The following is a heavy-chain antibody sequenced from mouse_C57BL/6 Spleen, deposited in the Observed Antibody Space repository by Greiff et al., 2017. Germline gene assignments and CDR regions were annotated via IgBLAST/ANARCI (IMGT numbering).Heavy chain of an antibody. CDR2: ISDGGSYT. J-gene: IGHJ3*01. Sequence: EVMLVESGGGLVKPGGSLKLSCAASGFTFSSYAMSWVRQTPEKRLEWVATISDGGSYTYYPDNVKGRFTISRDNAKNNLYLQMSHLKSEDTAMYYCARTSNYVFAYWGQGTLVTVSA. D-gene: IGHD2-5*01. CDR3: ARTSNYVFAY. V-gene: IGHV5-4*03. CDR1: GFTFSSYA.